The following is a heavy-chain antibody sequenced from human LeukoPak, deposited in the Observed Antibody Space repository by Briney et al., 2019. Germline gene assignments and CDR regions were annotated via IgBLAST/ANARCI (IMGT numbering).Heavy chain of an antibody. V-gene: IGHV4-59*01. Sequence: SETLSLTCTVSGGSISSYYWSWIRQPPGKGLGWIGYIYYSGSTNYKPSLKSRVTISVDTSKNQFSLKLSSVTAADTAVYYCARETSQKGAHYMDVWGKGTTITISS. D-gene: IGHD3-16*01. CDR3: ARETSQKGAHYMDV. CDR2: IYYSGST. CDR1: GGSISSYY. J-gene: IGHJ6*03.